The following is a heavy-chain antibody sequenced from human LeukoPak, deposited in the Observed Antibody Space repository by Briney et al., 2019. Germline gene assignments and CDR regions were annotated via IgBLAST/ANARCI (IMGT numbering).Heavy chain of an antibody. CDR1: GFTFSNHG. V-gene: IGHV3-23*01. J-gene: IGHJ4*02. CDR2: ISGSGDTL. Sequence: GGSLRLSCAASGFTFSNHGMNWVRQAPGKGLEWVSGISGSGDTLYYADSVKGRFTISRDNSKNTLYLQMNSLRAEDTAVYYCARGSAYSYSFTGRERTKSRLDYWGQGTLVTVSS. CDR3: ARGSAYSYSFTGRERTKSRLDY. D-gene: IGHD5-18*01.